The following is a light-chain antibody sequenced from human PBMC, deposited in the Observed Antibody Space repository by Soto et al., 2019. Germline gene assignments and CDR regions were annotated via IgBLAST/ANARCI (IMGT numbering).Light chain of an antibody. CDR1: SSDVGAYNY. J-gene: IGLJ7*01. CDR2: DVT. CDR3: SSYTSSRTLV. Sequence: QSALTQPASVSGSPGQSITISCTGTSSDVGAYNYVAWYQHPPGKVPKLMIYDVTHRPSGVSGLFSGSKSGSTASLTISGLQAEDEADYYCSSYTSSRTLVFGAGTQLTVL. V-gene: IGLV2-14*03.